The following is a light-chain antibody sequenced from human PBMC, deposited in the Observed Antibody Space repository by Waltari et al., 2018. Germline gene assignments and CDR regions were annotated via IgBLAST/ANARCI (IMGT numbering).Light chain of an antibody. V-gene: IGLV1-47*01. CDR2: KNT. Sequence: QSVLTQPPSASGTPGQRVIISCSGSSSNIGRHYVSWYQQLPGTAPKLLIYKNTQRPSGVPDRFSASKSGTSASLAISGLRSEDEGDYFCAAWDYSLSGGAFGGGTRLTVL. J-gene: IGLJ3*02. CDR3: AAWDYSLSGGA. CDR1: SSNIGRHY.